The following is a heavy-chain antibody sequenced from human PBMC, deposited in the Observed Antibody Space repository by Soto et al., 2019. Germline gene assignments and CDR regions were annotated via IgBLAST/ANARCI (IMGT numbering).Heavy chain of an antibody. Sequence: GGSLRLSCAASGFTFSTYAMSWVRQGPGKGLEWVSTINTSGGSTYYADSVKGRFTISRDNSKNTLYLQMNSLRPEDTAVYYCVRDQLYYYDIFGRPLNGFYIWGQGTMVTVSS. CDR1: GFTFSTYA. V-gene: IGHV3-23*01. CDR3: VRDQLYYYDIFGRPLNGFYI. D-gene: IGHD3-22*01. J-gene: IGHJ3*02. CDR2: INTSGGST.